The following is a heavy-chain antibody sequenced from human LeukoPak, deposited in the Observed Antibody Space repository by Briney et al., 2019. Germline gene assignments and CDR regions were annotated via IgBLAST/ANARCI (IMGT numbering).Heavy chain of an antibody. J-gene: IGHJ4*02. V-gene: IGHV1-69*13. Sequence: ASVKVSCKAFGGTFSSYAISWVRQAPGQGLEWMGGIIPIFGTANYAQKFQGRVTTTADESTSTAYMELSSLRSEDTAVYYCARDRAAAGYGPTGYWGQGTLVTVSS. D-gene: IGHD6-13*01. CDR2: IIPIFGTA. CDR1: GGTFSSYA. CDR3: ARDRAAAGYGPTGY.